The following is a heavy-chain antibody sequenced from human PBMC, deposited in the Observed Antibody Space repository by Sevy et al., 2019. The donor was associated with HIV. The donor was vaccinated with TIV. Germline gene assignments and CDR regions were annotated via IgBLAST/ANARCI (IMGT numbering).Heavy chain of an antibody. J-gene: IGHJ4*02. D-gene: IGHD2-2*01. CDR1: GFTFSGSA. Sequence: GGSLRLSCAASGFTFSGSAMHWVRQASGKGLEWVGRIRSKANSYATAYAASVKGRFTISRDDSKNTGYLQMNSLKTEDTAVYYCTSRPRRHCSSTSCFAGTSGGNDYWGQGTLVTVSS. CDR3: TSRPRRHCSSTSCFAGTSGGNDY. V-gene: IGHV3-73*01. CDR2: IRSKANSYAT.